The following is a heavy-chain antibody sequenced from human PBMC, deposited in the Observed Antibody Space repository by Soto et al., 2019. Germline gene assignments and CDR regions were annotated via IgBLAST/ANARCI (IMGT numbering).Heavy chain of an antibody. CDR3: GRGPMMDFWSGYYLPSYYGMDV. J-gene: IGHJ6*02. CDR1: GSSISSSNW. CDR2: IYHSGGT. Sequence: SETLSLTCAVSGSSISSSNWWSWVRQPPGKGREWIGEIYHSGGTSYNPSIKSRVTISVDKSKNQFSLKLSSVTAADTAVDYCGRGPMMDFWSGYYLPSYYGMDVWGQGTTVTVSS. D-gene: IGHD3-3*01. V-gene: IGHV4-4*02.